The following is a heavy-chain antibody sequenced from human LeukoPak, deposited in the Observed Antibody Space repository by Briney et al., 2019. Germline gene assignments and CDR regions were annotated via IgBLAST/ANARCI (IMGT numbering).Heavy chain of an antibody. V-gene: IGHV3-30*02. CDR2: IRYDGSNK. J-gene: IGHJ4*02. CDR1: GFTFSSYG. Sequence: GGSLRLSCVASGFTFSSYGMHWVRQAPGKGLEWVAFIRYDGSNKYYADSVKGRFTISRDNSKNTPYLQMNSLRAEDTAVYYCAKDRYYYGSGSYYLIDYWGQGTLVTVSS. D-gene: IGHD3-10*01. CDR3: AKDRYYYGSGSYYLIDY.